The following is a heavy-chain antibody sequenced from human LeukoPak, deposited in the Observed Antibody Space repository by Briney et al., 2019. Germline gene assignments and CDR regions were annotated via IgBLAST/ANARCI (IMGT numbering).Heavy chain of an antibody. Sequence: GGSLRLSCAASKFTFTTSWMTWVRQAPGKGLEWVANINGDGSERTYVDSVKGRFTVSRDNAKNSLYLQMNSLRVDDTAVYYCARDNAYNWFDPWGQGTLATVSS. J-gene: IGHJ5*02. CDR1: KFTFTTSW. CDR3: ARDNAYNWFDP. CDR2: INGDGSER. V-gene: IGHV3-7*01.